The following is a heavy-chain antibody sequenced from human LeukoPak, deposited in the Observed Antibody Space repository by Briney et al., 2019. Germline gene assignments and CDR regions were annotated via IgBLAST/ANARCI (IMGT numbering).Heavy chain of an antibody. D-gene: IGHD4-23*01. Sequence: SETLSLTCAVYGGSFSGYYWSWIRQPPGKGLEWIGEINHSGSTNYNPSLKSRVTISVDTSKNQFSLKLSSVTAADTAVYYCARGLRKAHGGNSALSRGGVVRFDYWGQGTLVTVSS. CDR1: GGSFSGYY. CDR2: INHSGST. V-gene: IGHV4-34*01. CDR3: ARGLRKAHGGNSALSRGGVVRFDY. J-gene: IGHJ4*02.